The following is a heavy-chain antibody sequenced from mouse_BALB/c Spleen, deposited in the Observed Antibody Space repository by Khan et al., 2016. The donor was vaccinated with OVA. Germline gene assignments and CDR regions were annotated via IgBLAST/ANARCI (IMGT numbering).Heavy chain of an antibody. J-gene: IGHJ4*01. D-gene: IGHD2-3*01. CDR2: ISYSGST. CDR1: GYSITSDYA. CDR3: ARDGSRYNYAMDY. V-gene: IGHV3-2*02. Sequence: EVHLVESGPGLVKPSQSLSLTCTVTGYSITSDYAWNWIRQFPGNKLELMGYISYSGSTNYNPALKSRISITRDTSKHQFFLQLNSVTTEDTATYYCARDGSRYNYAMDYWGQGTSVTVSS.